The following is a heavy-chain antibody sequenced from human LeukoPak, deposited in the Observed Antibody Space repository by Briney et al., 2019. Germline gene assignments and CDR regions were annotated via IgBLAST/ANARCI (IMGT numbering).Heavy chain of an antibody. CDR3: TRDLPNRA. V-gene: IGHV3-53*01. J-gene: IGHJ5*02. CDR1: GFIVSSNY. CDR2: IYSSGST. Sequence: PGGSLRLSCAASGFIVSSNYMSWVRQAPGKGLEWVSVIYSSGSTYYADSVKGRFTISRDNSKNTVYLQMNSLRAEVTAVYYCTRDLPNRAWGQGTLVTVSP.